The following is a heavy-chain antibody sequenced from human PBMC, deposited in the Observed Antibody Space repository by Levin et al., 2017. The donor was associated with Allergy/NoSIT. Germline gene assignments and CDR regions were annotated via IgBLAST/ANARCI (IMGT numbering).Heavy chain of an antibody. D-gene: IGHD7-27*01. CDR1: GFTFGDYA. Sequence: GGSLRLSCAASGFTFGDYAMHWVRQAPGKGLEWVPGINWNRDKIGYADSVRARFTISRDNAKNSLYLHMNSLGPEDTSLYYSAKGRNGGSQNTVDDWGQGTLVAVSS. CDR2: INWNRDKI. V-gene: IGHV3-9*01. J-gene: IGHJ4*02. CDR3: AKGRNGGSQNTVDD.